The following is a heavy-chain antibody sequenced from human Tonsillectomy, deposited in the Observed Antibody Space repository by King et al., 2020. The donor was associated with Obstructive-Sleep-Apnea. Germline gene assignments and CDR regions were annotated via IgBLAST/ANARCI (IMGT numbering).Heavy chain of an antibody. V-gene: IGHV5-51*01. CDR2: IHPGDSDT. CDR3: ARPNIVGGEGSGMDV. CDR1: GYTFSSYW. J-gene: IGHJ6*02. D-gene: IGHD1-26*01. Sequence: VQLVESGAEVKKPGESLKISCKGSGYTFSSYWIAWVRQMPGKGLEWMGIIHPGDSDTKYRPSFQGQVTISADKSVNTAYLQWSSLKASDSGIYYCARPNIVGGEGSGMDVWGQGTTVTVSS.